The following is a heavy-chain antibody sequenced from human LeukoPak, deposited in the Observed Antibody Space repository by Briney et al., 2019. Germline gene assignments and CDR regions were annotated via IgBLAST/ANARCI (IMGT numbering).Heavy chain of an antibody. CDR2: INHSGST. V-gene: IGHV4-34*01. D-gene: IGHD2-15*01. CDR1: GGSFSGYY. Sequence: PSETLSLTCAVYGGSFSGYYWSWIRQPPGKGLEWIGEINHSGSTNYNPSLKSRVTISVDTSKNQFSLKLSSETAADTAVYYCAKGSGGRRPNWFDPWGQGTLVTVSS. CDR3: AKGSGGRRPNWFDP. J-gene: IGHJ5*02.